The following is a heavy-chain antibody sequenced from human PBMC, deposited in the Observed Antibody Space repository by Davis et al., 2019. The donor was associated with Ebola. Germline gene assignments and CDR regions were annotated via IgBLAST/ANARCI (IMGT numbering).Heavy chain of an antibody. V-gene: IGHV3-15*05. Sequence: PGGSLRLSCVASGFSFANAWMIWVRQAPGKGLEWVGRIRSANDGGTTDSAASVKGRFAISRDDSKSTLYLQMSSLRTEDTAVYYCAAARKYSYGLTWGQGTLVTVSS. CDR2: IRSANDGGTT. J-gene: IGHJ4*02. CDR1: GFSFANAW. D-gene: IGHD5-18*01. CDR3: AAARKYSYGLT.